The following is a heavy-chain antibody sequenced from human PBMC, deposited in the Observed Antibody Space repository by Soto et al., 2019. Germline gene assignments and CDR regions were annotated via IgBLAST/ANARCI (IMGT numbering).Heavy chain of an antibody. Sequence: HPGGSLRLSCAASGFTFSTYWMSWVRQTPGKGLEWVANIKHDGSEKYYVDSVKGRFSISRDNAKSSLDLQLSSLRAEDTAIYYCARLPLLKNRYYFDYWGQGALVTVSS. D-gene: IGHD2-15*01. V-gene: IGHV3-7*01. J-gene: IGHJ4*02. CDR1: GFTFSTYW. CDR2: IKHDGSEK. CDR3: ARLPLLKNRYYFDY.